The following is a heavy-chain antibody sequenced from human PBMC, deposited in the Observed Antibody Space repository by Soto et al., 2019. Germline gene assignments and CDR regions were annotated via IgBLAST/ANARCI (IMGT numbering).Heavy chain of an antibody. Sequence: PGGSLRLSCASSGFTFSSYAMSWVRQAPGKGLEWVSGISAGTYNAASVKGRFTISRDNSKNTLSLQINNLRAEDTAIYYCAKRNGYSYGPFDYWGQGTLVTVS. CDR2: ISAGT. D-gene: IGHD5-18*01. V-gene: IGHV3-23*01. CDR1: GFTFSSYA. CDR3: AKRNGYSYGPFDY. J-gene: IGHJ4*02.